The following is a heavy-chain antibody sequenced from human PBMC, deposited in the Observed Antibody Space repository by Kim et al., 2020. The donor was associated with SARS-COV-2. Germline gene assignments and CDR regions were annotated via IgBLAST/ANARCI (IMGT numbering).Heavy chain of an antibody. CDR3: ARVGSSSWLYYFDY. Sequence: SETLSLTCAVYGGSFSGYYWSWIRQPPGKGLEWIGEINHSGSTNYNPSLKSRVTISVDTSKNQFSLKLSSVTAADTAVYYCARVGSSSWLYYFDYWGQGTLVTVSS. J-gene: IGHJ4*02. CDR2: INHSGST. CDR1: GGSFSGYY. D-gene: IGHD6-13*01. V-gene: IGHV4-34*01.